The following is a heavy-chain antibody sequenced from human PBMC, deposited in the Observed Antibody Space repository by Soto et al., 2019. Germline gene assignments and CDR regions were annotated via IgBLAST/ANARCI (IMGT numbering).Heavy chain of an antibody. CDR3: ARISVLRSYYYGMDV. CDR1: GFSLSTGGMC. CDR2: IDWDDDK. V-gene: IGHV2-70*11. D-gene: IGHD3-3*01. J-gene: IGHJ6*02. Sequence: SGPTLVNPTQTLTLTCTFSGFSLSTGGMCVSWIRQPPGKALEWLARIDWDDDKYYSTSLKTRLTISKDTSKNQVVLTMTNMDPVDTATYYCARISVLRSYYYGMDVWGQGTTVTVSS.